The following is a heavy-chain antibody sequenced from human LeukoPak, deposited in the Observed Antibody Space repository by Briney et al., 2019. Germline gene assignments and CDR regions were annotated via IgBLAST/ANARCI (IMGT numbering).Heavy chain of an antibody. CDR3: ARKRTDGYISYYLHY. CDR2: INPRGGGT. D-gene: IGHD5-24*01. V-gene: IGHV1-46*01. CDR1: GYTFIDYY. Sequence: ASVKVSCKASGYTFIDYYMYWVRHAHRPGLERMWIINPRGGGTTYAQNFQGRDTTTRDTTTSTLCMGKSSPTYEETAVYYCARKRTDGYISYYLHYWRQGTLLSVPS. J-gene: IGHJ4*02.